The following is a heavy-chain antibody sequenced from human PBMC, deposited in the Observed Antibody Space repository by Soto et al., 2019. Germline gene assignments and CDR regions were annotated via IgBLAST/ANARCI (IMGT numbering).Heavy chain of an antibody. Sequence: GASVKVSCKASGGTFSSYAISWVRQAPGQGLEWMGGIIPIFGTANYAQKFQGRVTITADESTSTAYMELSSLRSEDTAVYYCAGYNWNYGLDDPNEVNYYYYGMDVWGQGTTVTVSS. CDR3: AGYNWNYGLDDPNEVNYYYYGMDV. CDR1: GGTFSSYA. J-gene: IGHJ6*02. D-gene: IGHD1-1*01. V-gene: IGHV1-69*13. CDR2: IIPIFGTA.